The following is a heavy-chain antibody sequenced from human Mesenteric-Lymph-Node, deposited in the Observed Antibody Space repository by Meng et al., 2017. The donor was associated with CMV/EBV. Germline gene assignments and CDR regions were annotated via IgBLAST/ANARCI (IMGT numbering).Heavy chain of an antibody. Sequence: GGSLRLSCAASGFTFSSYEMNWVRQAPGKGPEWVSYIGSSGSVKYYADSVEGRFTISRDNAKDSLYQQANNLRAEDTALYYCVRDRGVAGVFDVWGHGTMVTVSS. CDR2: IGSSGSVK. D-gene: IGHD3-10*01. CDR1: GFTFSSYE. J-gene: IGHJ3*01. CDR3: VRDRGVAGVFDV. V-gene: IGHV3-48*03.